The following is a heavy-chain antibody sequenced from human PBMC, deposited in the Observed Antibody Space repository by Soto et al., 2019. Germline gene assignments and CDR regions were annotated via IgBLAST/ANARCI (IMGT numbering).Heavy chain of an antibody. CDR2: IMPIFRTP. CDR1: GGTFRNSA. J-gene: IGHJ6*01. CDR3: ARDNDRPQLGGNYYYILDD. V-gene: IGHV1-69*12. Sequence: QVQLEQSGAEVKKTGSSVKVSCKASGGTFRNSAISWVRQAPGQGLEWMGGIMPIFRTPDYAQKFQGRVTITADESTSTAYMELSGLRSDETAVYFCARDNDRPQLGGNYYYILDDGGHWTTATVSS. D-gene: IGHD1-1*01.